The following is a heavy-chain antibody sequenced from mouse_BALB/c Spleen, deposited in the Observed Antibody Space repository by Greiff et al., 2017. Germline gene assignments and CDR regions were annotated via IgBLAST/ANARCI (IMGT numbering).Heavy chain of an antibody. D-gene: IGHD1-1*01. V-gene: IGHV1S81*02. CDR2: INPSNGGT. Sequence: QVQLKQSGAELVKPGASVKLSCKASGYTFTSYYMYWVKQRPGQGLEWIGEINPSNGGTNFNEKFKSKATLTVDKSSSTAYMQLSSLTSEDSAVYYCTRYNYGSSYVGFDYWGQGTTLTVSS. CDR1: GYTFTSYY. CDR3: TRYNYGSSYVGFDY. J-gene: IGHJ2*01.